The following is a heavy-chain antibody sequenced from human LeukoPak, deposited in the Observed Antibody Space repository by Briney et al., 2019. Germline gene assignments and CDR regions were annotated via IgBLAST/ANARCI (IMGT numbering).Heavy chain of an antibody. CDR3: ARDPTSIAAAGSFDY. V-gene: IGHV3-48*03. D-gene: IGHD6-13*01. Sequence: GGSLRLSCAASGFTFSSYEMNWVRQAPGKGLEGVSYISSSGSTIYYADSVKGRFTISRDNAKNSLYLQMNSLRAEDTAVYYCARDPTSIAAAGSFDYWGQGTLVTVSS. CDR1: GFTFSSYE. CDR2: ISSSGSTI. J-gene: IGHJ4*02.